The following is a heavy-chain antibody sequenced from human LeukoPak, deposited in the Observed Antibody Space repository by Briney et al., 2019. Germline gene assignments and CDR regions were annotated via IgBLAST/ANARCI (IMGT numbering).Heavy chain of an antibody. J-gene: IGHJ4*02. CDR3: ARVGGNRNAMIDY. D-gene: IGHD4-23*01. V-gene: IGHV1-69*02. Sequence: SVKVSCKASGGTFSSYTISWVRQAPGQGLEWMGRIIPILGIANYARKFQGRVTITADKSTSTAYMELSSLRSEDTAVYYCARVGGNRNAMIDYWGQGTLVTVSS. CDR2: IIPILGIA. CDR1: GGTFSSYT.